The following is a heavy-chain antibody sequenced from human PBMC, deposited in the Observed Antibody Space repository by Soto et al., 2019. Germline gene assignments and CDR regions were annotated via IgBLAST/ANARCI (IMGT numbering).Heavy chain of an antibody. CDR2: IYYSGST. D-gene: IGHD1-20*01. J-gene: IGHJ6*02. V-gene: IGHV4-31*03. CDR3: ARDKGINGTEPLYYYYYGMDV. CDR1: GGSISSGGYY. Sequence: SETLSLTCTVSGGSISSGGYYWSWIRQHPGKGLEWIGYIYYSGSTYYNPSLKSRVTISVDTSKNQFSLKLSSVTAADTAVYYCARDKGINGTEPLYYYYYGMDVWGQGTTVTVYS.